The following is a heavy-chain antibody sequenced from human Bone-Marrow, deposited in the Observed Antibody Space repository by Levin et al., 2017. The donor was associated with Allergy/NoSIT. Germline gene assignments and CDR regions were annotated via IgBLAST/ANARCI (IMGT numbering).Heavy chain of an antibody. CDR1: GFTFGDYA. V-gene: IGHV3-49*04. J-gene: IGHJ3*02. D-gene: IGHD2-2*01. Sequence: PGESLKISCTASGFTFGDYAMSWVRQAPGKGLEWVGFIRSKAYGGTTEYAASVKGRFTISRDDSKSIAYLQMNSLKTEDTAVYYCTRDLLSSGIGYCSSTSCYGTRSRAFDSWGQGTMVTVSS. CDR2: IRSKAYGGTT. CDR3: TRDLLSSGIGYCSSTSCYGTRSRAFDS.